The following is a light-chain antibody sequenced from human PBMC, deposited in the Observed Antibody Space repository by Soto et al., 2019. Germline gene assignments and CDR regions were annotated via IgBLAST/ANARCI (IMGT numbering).Light chain of an antibody. V-gene: IGKV1-5*03. J-gene: IGKJ1*01. Sequence: DIPMTQSPSTLSASVGDRVTITCRASQNIYSWLAWYQHKPGKAPNLLIYQASSLESGVPSRFSGSGSGTEFTLTISSLQADYFATYFCQQYNGHSPWTFGQGTKVEIK. CDR1: QNIYSW. CDR3: QQYNGHSPWT. CDR2: QAS.